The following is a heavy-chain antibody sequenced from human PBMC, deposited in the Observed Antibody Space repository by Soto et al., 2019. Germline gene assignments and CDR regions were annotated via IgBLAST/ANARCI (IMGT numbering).Heavy chain of an antibody. J-gene: IGHJ3*02. D-gene: IGHD4-17*01. V-gene: IGHV3-23*01. CDR2: ISGSGVST. Sequence: GGSLRLSGAASGFTFSSYSISWVRQAPGKGLEWVSAISGSGVSTYYADSVKGRFTISRDNSKNTLYLQMNSLRAEDTAVYYCAKDIAAVTKSAFDICGQGTMLTFSS. CDR1: GFTFSSYS. CDR3: AKDIAAVTKSAFDI.